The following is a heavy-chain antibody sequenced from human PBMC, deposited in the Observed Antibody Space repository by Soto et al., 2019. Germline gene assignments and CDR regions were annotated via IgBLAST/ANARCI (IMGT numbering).Heavy chain of an antibody. CDR3: AGARWDY. V-gene: IGHV4-34*01. Sequence: ETLSLTCAVSGGSFTNNYWTWIRQPPGKGLDWIGEVNHDGSTNYHPSLRGRVTISIDTSKNQFSLKLSSVTAADTGVYYCAGARWDYWGRGTLVTVSS. J-gene: IGHJ4*02. CDR2: VNHDGST. CDR1: GGSFTNNY.